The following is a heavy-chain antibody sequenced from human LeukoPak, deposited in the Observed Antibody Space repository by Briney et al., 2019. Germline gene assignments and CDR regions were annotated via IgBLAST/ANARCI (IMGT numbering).Heavy chain of an antibody. V-gene: IGHV1-69*04. D-gene: IGHD3-10*01. CDR1: GGTFSSYA. J-gene: IGHJ4*02. CDR3: ARDGAYGSGSLGGFDY. Sequence: GASVKVSCKASGGTFSSYAISWVRQAPGQGLEWMGRIIPILGIANYAQKFQGRVTITADKSTSTAYMELSSLRSEDTAVYYCARDGAYGSGSLGGFDYWGQGTLVTVSS. CDR2: IIPILGIA.